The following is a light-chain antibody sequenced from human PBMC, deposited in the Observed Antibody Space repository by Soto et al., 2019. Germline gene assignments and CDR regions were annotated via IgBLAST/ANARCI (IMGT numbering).Light chain of an antibody. CDR3: TSYTTSNTWV. Sequence: QSVLTQPVSVSGSPGQSVTIPCTGTSSDVGSYNYVSWYQQHPGKAPKLMIFDVTNRPSGVSNRFSGSKSGNSASLTISGLQTEDEADYYCTSYTTSNTWVFGGGTKLTVL. J-gene: IGLJ3*02. CDR1: SSDVGSYNY. V-gene: IGLV2-14*03. CDR2: DVT.